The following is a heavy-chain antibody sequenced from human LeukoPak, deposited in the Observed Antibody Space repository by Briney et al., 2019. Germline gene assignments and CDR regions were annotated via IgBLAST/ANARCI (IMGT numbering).Heavy chain of an antibody. CDR2: IYYSGST. CDR3: ACSPANWFDP. V-gene: IGHV4-59*01. Sequence: SETLSLTCTVSGGSISSYYRSWIRQPPGKGLEWIGYIYYSGSTNYNPSLKSRVTISVDTSKNQFSLKLSSVTAADTAVYYCACSPANWFDPWGQGTLVTVSS. D-gene: IGHD2-2*01. J-gene: IGHJ5*02. CDR1: GGSISSYY.